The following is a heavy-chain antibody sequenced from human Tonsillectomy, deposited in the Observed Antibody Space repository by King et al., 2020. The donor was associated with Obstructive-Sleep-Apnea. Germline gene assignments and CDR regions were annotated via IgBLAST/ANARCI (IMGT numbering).Heavy chain of an antibody. Sequence: QLQESGPGLVKPSETLSLTCTVSGYSISSGYYWGWIRQPPGKGLEWIGSIYHSGTTDSNPSLKSRITISVHTSKNQFSLKLTSVTAADTAVYYCARVDIGVVITLFDYWGRGTLVTVSS. CDR2: IYHSGTT. V-gene: IGHV4-38-2*02. CDR1: GYSISSGYY. CDR3: ARVDIGVVITLFDY. D-gene: IGHD3-3*01. J-gene: IGHJ4*02.